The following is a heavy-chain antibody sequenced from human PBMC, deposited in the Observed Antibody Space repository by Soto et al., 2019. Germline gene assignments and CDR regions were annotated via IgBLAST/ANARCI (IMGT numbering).Heavy chain of an antibody. CDR1: GYTFTNYA. V-gene: IGHV1-18*01. J-gene: IGHJ4*02. CDR3: ARDLATGGQCDC. Sequence: QVQLVQSGAEVKKPGASVKVSCKASGYTFTNYAFSWVRQAPGQGLEWMGWISAYNGNTNYPQKLQGRVTMTADTSTSTAYMELWSQRSGDTAVYYCARDLATGGQCDCWGQGTLVTVSS. D-gene: IGHD3-16*01. CDR2: ISAYNGNT.